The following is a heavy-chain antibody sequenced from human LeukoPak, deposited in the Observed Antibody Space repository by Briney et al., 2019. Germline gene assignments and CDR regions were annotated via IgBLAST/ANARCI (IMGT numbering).Heavy chain of an antibody. Sequence: GRSLRLSCAASGFTFHDYAMHWVRQAPGKGLEWVSGISWNGGTIDYADSVKGRFTISRDNAKNSLYLQMDSLRPEDMALYYCAKGPTYSSSSLFDYWGQGILVAVSS. V-gene: IGHV3-9*03. CDR1: GFTFHDYA. D-gene: IGHD6-6*01. CDR2: ISWNGGTI. J-gene: IGHJ4*02. CDR3: AKGPTYSSSSLFDY.